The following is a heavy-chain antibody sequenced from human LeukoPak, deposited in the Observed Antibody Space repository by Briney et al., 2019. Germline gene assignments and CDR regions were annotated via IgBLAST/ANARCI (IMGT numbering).Heavy chain of an antibody. V-gene: IGHV3-21*01. CDR1: GFTFSSYS. Sequence: GGSLRLSCAASGFTFSSYSMNWVRQAPGKGLEWVSSISSSSSYIYYADSVKGRFTISRDNAKNSLYLQMNSLRAEDTAVYYCARDRSGSYYAAFDIWGQGTMVTVS. J-gene: IGHJ3*02. CDR3: ARDRSGSYYAAFDI. CDR2: ISSSSSYI. D-gene: IGHD1-26*01.